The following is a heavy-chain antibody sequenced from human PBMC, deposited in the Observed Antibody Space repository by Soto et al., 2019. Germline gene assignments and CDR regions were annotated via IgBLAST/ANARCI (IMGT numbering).Heavy chain of an antibody. CDR2: ISRDGSNE. Sequence: QVQLVASGGGVSQQGRSLTLSCEASGFTFRRHAIHWVRQSPGKGLEWVAVISRDGSNEYYEDSVKGRFTISRDNSTNTLYLQLNSLRREDTAVYYCARSRNGGVADSFDYWGQGTMVTVSS. D-gene: IGHD3-10*01. V-gene: IGHV3-30-3*01. J-gene: IGHJ4*02. CDR3: ARSRNGGVADSFDY. CDR1: GFTFRRHA.